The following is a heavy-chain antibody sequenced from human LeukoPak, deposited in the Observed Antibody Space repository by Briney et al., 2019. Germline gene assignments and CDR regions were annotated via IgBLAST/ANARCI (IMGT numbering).Heavy chain of an antibody. J-gene: IGHJ4*02. CDR3: AKDFSPFGYFDY. CDR1: GFTFSSYA. D-gene: IGHD3-16*01. V-gene: IGHV3-23*01. Sequence: GGSLRLSCAASGFTFSSYAMSWVRQAPDKGLEWVSAINGVGSSTFYADSVQGRFTISRDNAKNTLYLEMKSLRADDTVVYYCAKDFSPFGYFDYWGQGTQVTVSS. CDR2: INGVGSST.